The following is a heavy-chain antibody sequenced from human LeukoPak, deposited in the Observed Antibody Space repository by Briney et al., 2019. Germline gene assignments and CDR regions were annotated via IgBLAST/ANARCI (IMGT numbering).Heavy chain of an antibody. CDR3: ARVRSYYDTGDY. D-gene: IGHD3-22*01. J-gene: IGHJ4*02. CDR2: MIPIFGTA. V-gene: IGHV1-69*13. CDR1: GDTFSFFA. Sequence: SVKVSCKASGDTFSFFAFSWVRQAPGQGLEWMGGMIPIFGTANYAQKFQGRVTITADESTSTAYMELSSLRSEDTAVYYCARVRSYYDTGDYWGQGTLVTVSS.